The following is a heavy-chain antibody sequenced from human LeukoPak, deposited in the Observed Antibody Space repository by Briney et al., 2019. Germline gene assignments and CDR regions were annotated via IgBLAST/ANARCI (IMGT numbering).Heavy chain of an antibody. Sequence: PGGSLRLSCAASRIRFSSYAMNWVRQAPGRGLEWVSVISESGGSTYYADSVKGRFTISRDNSKNTLYLQMRSLRAEDTAIYYCAKDARPFFDILTGYYKSYFDYWGQGILVSVSS. D-gene: IGHD3-9*01. CDR3: AKDARPFFDILTGYYKSYFDY. CDR1: RIRFSSYA. J-gene: IGHJ4*02. CDR2: ISESGGST. V-gene: IGHV3-23*01.